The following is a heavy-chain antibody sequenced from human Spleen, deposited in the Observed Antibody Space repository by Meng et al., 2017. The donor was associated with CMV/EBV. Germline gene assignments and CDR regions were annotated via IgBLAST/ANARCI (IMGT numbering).Heavy chain of an antibody. CDR2: INHSGST. CDR1: GGSCRGYY. J-gene: IGHJ4*02. V-gene: IGHV4-34*01. CDR3: ARGSRRPLGSGYLFDY. D-gene: IGHD3-3*01. Sequence: HAQLQQWGVGLLKPRETLALTCAVYGGSCRGYYWSWIRQPPGKGLEWIGEINHSGSTNYNPSLKSRVTISVDTSKNQFSLKLSSVTAADTAVYYCARGSRRPLGSGYLFDYWGQGTLVTVSS.